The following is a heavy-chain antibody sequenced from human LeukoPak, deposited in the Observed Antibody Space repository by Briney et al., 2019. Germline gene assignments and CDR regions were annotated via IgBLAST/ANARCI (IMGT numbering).Heavy chain of an antibody. V-gene: IGHV3-48*03. J-gene: IGHJ4*02. Sequence: GGSLRLSCAASGFTFSSYEMNWVRQAPGKGLEWVSYISSSGSTIYYADSVKGRFTISRDNAKNSLYLQMNSLRAEDTAVYYCAGSLTYYDFWSGYAIDYWGQGTLVTVSS. CDR1: GFTFSSYE. CDR2: ISSSGSTI. D-gene: IGHD3-3*01. CDR3: AGSLTYYDFWSGYAIDY.